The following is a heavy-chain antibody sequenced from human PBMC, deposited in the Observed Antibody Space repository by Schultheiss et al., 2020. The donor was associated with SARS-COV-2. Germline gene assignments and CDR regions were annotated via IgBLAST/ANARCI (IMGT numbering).Heavy chain of an antibody. J-gene: IGHJ1*01. Sequence: GGSLRLSCKASGYSFISYWIGWVRQQPGKGLEWMGIIYPADSDSRYSPSFQGQVTISADKSINTAYLQWSSLKASDSAMYYCAREPTYYYDSSDYYWEYFQHWGQGTLVTVSS. CDR2: IYPADSDS. V-gene: IGHV5-51*01. CDR3: AREPTYYYDSSDYYWEYFQH. CDR1: GYSFISYW. D-gene: IGHD3-22*01.